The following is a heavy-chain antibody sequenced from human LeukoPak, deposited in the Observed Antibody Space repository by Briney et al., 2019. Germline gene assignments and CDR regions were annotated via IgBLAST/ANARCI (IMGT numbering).Heavy chain of an antibody. CDR1: GFTFSSYE. CDR2: ISSSGSTI. J-gene: IGHJ4*02. D-gene: IGHD3-16*02. Sequence: AGGSLRHSCAASGFTFSSYEMNWVRQAPGKGLEWVSYISSSGSTIYYADSVKGRFTISRDNAKNSLYLQMNSLRAEDTAVYYCARVSLGLRLGELSLNVGKDYWGQGTLVTVSS. CDR3: ARVSLGLRLGELSLNVGKDY. V-gene: IGHV3-48*03.